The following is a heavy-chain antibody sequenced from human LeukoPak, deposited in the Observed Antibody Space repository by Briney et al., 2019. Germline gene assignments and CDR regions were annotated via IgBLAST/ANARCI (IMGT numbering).Heavy chain of an antibody. CDR2: ISTYNGNT. CDR3: ARDGRCSGGSCYSEAFDI. J-gene: IGHJ3*02. D-gene: IGHD2-15*01. Sequence: APVKVSCKASGYTFTSYGISWVRQAPGQGLEWMGWISTYNGNTNYAQKLQGRVTMTTHTSTTTAYMELRSLRSDDTAVYYCARDGRCSGGSCYSEAFDIWGQGTMVTVSS. V-gene: IGHV1-18*01. CDR1: GYTFTSYG.